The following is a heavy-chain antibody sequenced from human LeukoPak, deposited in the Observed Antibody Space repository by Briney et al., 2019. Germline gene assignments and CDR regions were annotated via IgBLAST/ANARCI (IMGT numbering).Heavy chain of an antibody. Sequence: GGSLRLSCAASGFTFSSYSMNWVRQAPGKGLEWISYITTSGGAKNYADSVKGRFTISRDNAENSLYLQMSSLRAEDTAVYYCAKAHIDGDGYYYFDYWGQGTLVSVSS. CDR3: AKAHIDGDGYYYFDY. V-gene: IGHV3-48*01. D-gene: IGHD3-22*01. CDR1: GFTFSSYS. CDR2: ITTSGGAK. J-gene: IGHJ4*02.